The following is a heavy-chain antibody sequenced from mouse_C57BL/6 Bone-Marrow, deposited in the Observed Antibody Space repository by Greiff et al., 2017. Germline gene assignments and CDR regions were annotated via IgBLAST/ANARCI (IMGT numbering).Heavy chain of an antibody. Sequence: QVQLQESGPELVKPGASVKLSCKASGYTFTSYDINWVKQRPGQGLEWIGWIYPRDGSTKYNEKFKGKATLTVDTSSSTAYMELRSLTSADSAVYFCARGGRRAWFAYWGQGTLVTVSA. V-gene: IGHV1-85*01. CDR2: IYPRDGST. J-gene: IGHJ3*01. CDR3: ARGGRRAWFAY. CDR1: GYTFTSYD.